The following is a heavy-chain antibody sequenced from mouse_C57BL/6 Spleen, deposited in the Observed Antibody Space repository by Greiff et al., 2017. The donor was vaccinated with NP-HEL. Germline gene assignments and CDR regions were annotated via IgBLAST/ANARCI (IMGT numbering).Heavy chain of an antibody. J-gene: IGHJ2*01. V-gene: IGHV1-18*01. CDR1: GYTFTDYN. D-gene: IGHD2-5*01. Sequence: VQLQQSGPELVKPGASVKIPCKASGYTFTDYNMDWVKQSHGKSLEWIGDINPNNGGTIYNQKFKGKATLTVDKSSSTAYMELRSLTSEDTAVYYCARSGDSNYEGYFDYWGQGTTLTVSS. CDR2: INPNNGGT. CDR3: ARSGDSNYEGYFDY.